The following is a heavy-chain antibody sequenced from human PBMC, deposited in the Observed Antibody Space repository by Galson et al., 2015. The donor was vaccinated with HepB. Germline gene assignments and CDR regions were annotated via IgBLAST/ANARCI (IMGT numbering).Heavy chain of an antibody. D-gene: IGHD2-21*02. V-gene: IGHV3-30*18. Sequence: SLRLSCAASGFTFSSYGMHWVRQAPGKGLEWVAVISYDGSNKYYADSVKGRFIISRDNSKNTLYLQMNSLRAEDTAVYYCAKVPCGGDCYLFDYWGQGTLVTVSS. CDR2: ISYDGSNK. CDR3: AKVPCGGDCYLFDY. J-gene: IGHJ4*02. CDR1: GFTFSSYG.